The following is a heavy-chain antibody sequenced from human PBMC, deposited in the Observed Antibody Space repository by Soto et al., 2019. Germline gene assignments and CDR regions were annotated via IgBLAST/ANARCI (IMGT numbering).Heavy chain of an antibody. CDR2: SYYSGST. Sequence: QVQLQESGPGLVKPSETLSLTCTVSGGSISSYYWSWIRQPPGKGLEWIGYSYYSGSTNYNPSLKSRVTISVDTSKNQFCLKLSSVTAADPAVYYCARGRGGWFINQLLNAFDIWGQGTMVTVSS. CDR1: GGSISSYY. V-gene: IGHV4-59*01. D-gene: IGHD2-2*01. CDR3: ARGRGGWFINQLLNAFDI. J-gene: IGHJ3*02.